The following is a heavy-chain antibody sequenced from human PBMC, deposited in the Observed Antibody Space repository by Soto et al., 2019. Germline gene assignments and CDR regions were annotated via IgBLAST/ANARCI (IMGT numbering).Heavy chain of an antibody. CDR2: IFYSGST. CDR1: GASISSGDYY. J-gene: IGHJ4*02. Sequence: QVQLQESGPGLVKPSQTLSLTCTVSGASISSGDYYYNWIRQPPGKGLEWIGNIFYSGSTYYNPSLQSLVTISVDRSKNQCSLTLSSVTAADTAVYYCARGRWLINYWGQGTLVTVSS. V-gene: IGHV4-30-4*01. D-gene: IGHD3-10*01. CDR3: ARGRWLINY.